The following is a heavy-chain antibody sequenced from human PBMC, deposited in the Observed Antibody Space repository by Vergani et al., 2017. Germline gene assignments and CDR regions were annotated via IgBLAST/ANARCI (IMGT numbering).Heavy chain of an antibody. CDR1: ESSFISNE. CDR3: AGGGWSYYDSSGYYYAPGGWFDP. Sequence: EVMLVQSGAEVKKPGESLKISCKYSESSFISNEIAWVRQMSGKGLQWMGNINPIDSKIAYSPSFQGQAIMSLDKSITTAYLQWRSLTASDTAIYYCAGGGWSYYDSSGYYYAPGGWFDPWDQGTLVAVSS. J-gene: IGHJ5*02. V-gene: IGHV5-51*03. D-gene: IGHD3-22*01. CDR2: INPIDSKI.